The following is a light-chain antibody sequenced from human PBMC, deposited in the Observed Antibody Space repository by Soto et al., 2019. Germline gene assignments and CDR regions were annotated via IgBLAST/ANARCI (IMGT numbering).Light chain of an antibody. CDR2: DAS. CDR3: QQHSDWPLT. J-gene: IGKJ4*01. V-gene: IGKV3-11*01. Sequence: EIVLRHSPVTHSLSPGERATLPCRASQSISSSLAWYQQNPGQAPRLLIFDASNRATGIPVRFSGSGSGTDFTLTISSLEPDDFTVYYCQQHSDWPLTFGGGTKVDIK. CDR1: QSISSS.